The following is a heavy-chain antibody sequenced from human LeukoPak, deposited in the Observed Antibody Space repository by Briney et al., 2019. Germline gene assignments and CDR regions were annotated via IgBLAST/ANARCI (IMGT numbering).Heavy chain of an antibody. J-gene: IGHJ4*02. CDR1: GFTYNNYE. D-gene: IGHD3-10*01. Sequence: GGSLRLFCAASGFTYNNYEMTRVRQSPGRGLEWVANIKQDGSEKYYMDSMKGRFTISRDNAKNSLYLQMNSLRAEDTAVYYCARWLSGGSGSYDYWGQGTLVTVSS. CDR3: ARWLSGGSGSYDY. V-gene: IGHV3-7*01. CDR2: IKQDGSEK.